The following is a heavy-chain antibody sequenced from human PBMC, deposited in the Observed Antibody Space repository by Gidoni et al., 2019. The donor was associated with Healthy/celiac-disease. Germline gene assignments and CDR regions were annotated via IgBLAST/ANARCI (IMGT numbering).Heavy chain of an antibody. D-gene: IGHD4-17*01. CDR1: GFTFSSYG. V-gene: IGHV3-33*01. CDR2: IGYDGSNK. CDR3: ARDRGGLTDDYGDYEGRWTMDV. Sequence: QVQLVESGGGVVQPGRSLRLSCAASGFTFSSYGMHCVRQAPGKGLEWVAVIGYDGSNKYYADSVKGRLTISRDNSKNTLYLQMNSLRAEDTAVYYCARDRGGLTDDYGDYEGRWTMDVWGKGTTVTVSS. J-gene: IGHJ6*03.